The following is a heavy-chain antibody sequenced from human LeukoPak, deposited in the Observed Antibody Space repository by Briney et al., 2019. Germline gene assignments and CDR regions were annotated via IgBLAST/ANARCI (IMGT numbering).Heavy chain of an antibody. CDR1: GYTFTSYG. D-gene: IGHD3-10*01. CDR3: ARGGKLMITMVRGALASRDGFDI. V-gene: IGHV1-18*01. CDR2: ISAYNGNT. J-gene: IGHJ3*02. Sequence: ASVKVSCKASGYTFTSYGISWVRQAPGQGLEWMGWISAYNGNTNYAQKLQGRVTMTTDTSTSTAYMELRSLRSDDTAMYYCARGGKLMITMVRGALASRDGFDIWGQGTMVTVSS.